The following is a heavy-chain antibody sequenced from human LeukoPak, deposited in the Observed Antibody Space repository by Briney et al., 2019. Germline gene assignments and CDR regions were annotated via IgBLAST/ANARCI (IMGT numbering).Heavy chain of an antibody. CDR1: GFTFGDYA. J-gene: IGHJ4*02. CDR3: AKVPAYSSGWYWDY. Sequence: GGSLRLSCTASGFTFGDYAMSWVRQAPGKGLEWVSAISGSGGSTYYADSVKGRFTISRDNSKNTLYLQMNSLRAEDTAVYYCAKVPAYSSGWYWDYWGQGTLVTVSS. CDR2: ISGSGGST. D-gene: IGHD6-19*01. V-gene: IGHV3-23*01.